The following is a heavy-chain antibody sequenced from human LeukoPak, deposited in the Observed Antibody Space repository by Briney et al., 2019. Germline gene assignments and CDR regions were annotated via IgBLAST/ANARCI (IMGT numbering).Heavy chain of an antibody. Sequence: GESLKISCKGSGYSFTNYWIGWVRQIPGKGLEWMGIIYPGDSDTRYNPSFQGQVTISADKSINTAYLQWGSLKASDTAMYYCARRRYCDSTSCYAGDFDYWGQGTLVTVSS. V-gene: IGHV5-51*01. CDR2: IYPGDSDT. CDR3: ARRRYCDSTSCYAGDFDY. CDR1: GYSFTNYW. J-gene: IGHJ4*02. D-gene: IGHD2-2*01.